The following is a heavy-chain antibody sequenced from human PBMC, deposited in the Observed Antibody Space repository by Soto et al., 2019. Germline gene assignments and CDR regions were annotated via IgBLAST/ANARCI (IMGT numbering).Heavy chain of an antibody. Sequence: GASVKVSCKVSGYTLTEISMHWVRQAPGKGLEWMGGFDPEDGETIYAQKFQGRVTMTEDTSTDTAYMELSSLRSEDTAVYYCATSSITMIVVVTQGSFDYSGQGSLVTVSS. V-gene: IGHV1-24*01. D-gene: IGHD3-22*01. CDR2: FDPEDGET. CDR1: GYTLTEIS. CDR3: ATSSITMIVVVTQGSFDY. J-gene: IGHJ4*02.